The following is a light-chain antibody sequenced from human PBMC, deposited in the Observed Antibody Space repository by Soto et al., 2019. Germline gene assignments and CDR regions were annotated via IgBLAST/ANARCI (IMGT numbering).Light chain of an antibody. CDR3: SSYRSGNTLV. J-gene: IGLJ3*02. CDR1: SSDVGNYNS. CDR2: EVT. V-gene: IGLV2-14*03. Sequence: QSALTQPASVSGSPGQSITIPCTGTSSDVGNYNSVSWYQQHPGKVPKLIIYEVTTRPSEVFNRFSGSKSGNTASLTISGPQAEDEADYYCSSYRSGNTLVFGSGTKLTVL.